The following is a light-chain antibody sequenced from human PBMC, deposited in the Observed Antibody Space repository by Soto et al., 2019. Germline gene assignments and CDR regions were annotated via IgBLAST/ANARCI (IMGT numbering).Light chain of an antibody. Sequence: QSALTQPASVSGSPGQSIAISCTGTSSVVGGYNYVSWYQQHPGKAPKLMLYDVAIRPSGVSDRFSGSKSGNTASLTISGLQAEDEADYYCTSYTTSSTYVFGTGTKVTVL. V-gene: IGLV2-14*03. CDR3: TSYTTSSTYV. J-gene: IGLJ1*01. CDR2: DVA. CDR1: SSVVGGYNY.